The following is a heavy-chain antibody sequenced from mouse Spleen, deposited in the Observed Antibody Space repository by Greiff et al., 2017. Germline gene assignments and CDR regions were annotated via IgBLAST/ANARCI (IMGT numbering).Heavy chain of an antibody. CDR3: TRCDLDWDQAY. J-gene: IGHJ3*01. D-gene: IGHD4-1*01. Sequence: QVQLQQSGAELVRPGASVTLSCKASGYTFTDYEMHWVKQTPVHGLEWIGAIDPETGGTAYNQKFKGKATLTADKSSSTAYMELRSLTSEDSAVYYCTRCDLDWDQAYWGQGTLVTVSA. CDR1: GYTFTDYE. CDR2: IDPETGGT. V-gene: IGHV1-15*01.